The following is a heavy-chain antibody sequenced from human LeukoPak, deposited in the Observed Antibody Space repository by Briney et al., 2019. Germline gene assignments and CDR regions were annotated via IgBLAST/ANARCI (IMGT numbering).Heavy chain of an antibody. CDR2: IYYSGST. Sequence: SETLSLTCTVSGGSISSSSYYWGWIRQPPGKGLEWIGSIYYSGSTYYNPSLKSRVTISVDTSKNQFSLKLSSVTAADTAVYYCARAPRRVLRSSGWLYYFDYWGQGTLVTVSS. CDR1: GGSISSSSYY. CDR3: ARAPRRVLRSSGWLYYFDY. D-gene: IGHD6-19*01. V-gene: IGHV4-39*07. J-gene: IGHJ4*02.